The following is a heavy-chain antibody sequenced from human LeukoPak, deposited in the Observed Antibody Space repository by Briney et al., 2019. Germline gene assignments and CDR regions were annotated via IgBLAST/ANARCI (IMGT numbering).Heavy chain of an antibody. D-gene: IGHD1-14*01. J-gene: IGHJ4*02. V-gene: IGHV4-61*01. CDR2: IYYTGST. CDR3: ASLKITRDFDH. CDR1: NVSVSSGSYY. Sequence: PSETLSLTCTVSNVSVSSGSYYWSWIRQPPGKGLEWIGYIYYTGSTNYNPSLKSRVTISIDTSKNQFSLKLTSVTTADTAVYYCASLKITRDFDHWGQGTLVTVSS.